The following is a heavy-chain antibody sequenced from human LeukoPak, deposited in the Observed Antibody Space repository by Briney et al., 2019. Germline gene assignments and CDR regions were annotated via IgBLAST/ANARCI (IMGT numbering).Heavy chain of an antibody. CDR3: AKGGSCWYLFDY. D-gene: IGHD6-19*01. J-gene: IGHJ4*02. CDR2: ISGSGGST. Sequence: GGSLRLSCAASGFTLSSYAMSWVRQAPGKGLEWVSAISGSGGSTYYADSVKGRFTISRDNSKNTLYLQMNSLRAEDTAVYYCAKGGSCWYLFDYWGQGTLVTVSS. CDR1: GFTLSSYA. V-gene: IGHV3-23*01.